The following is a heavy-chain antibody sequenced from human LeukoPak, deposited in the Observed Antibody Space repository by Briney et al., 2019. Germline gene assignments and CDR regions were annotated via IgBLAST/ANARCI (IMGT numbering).Heavy chain of an antibody. V-gene: IGHV4-39*01. J-gene: IGHJ4*02. CDR1: GGSISSSSYY. Sequence: PSETLSLTCTVSGGSISSSSYYWGWIRQPPGKGLKWIGSIYYSGSTYYNPSLKSRVTISVDTSKNQFSLKLSSVTAADTAVYCCARRLGRDGYNYPFDYWGQGTLVTVSS. D-gene: IGHD5-24*01. CDR3: ARRLGRDGYNYPFDY. CDR2: IYYSGST.